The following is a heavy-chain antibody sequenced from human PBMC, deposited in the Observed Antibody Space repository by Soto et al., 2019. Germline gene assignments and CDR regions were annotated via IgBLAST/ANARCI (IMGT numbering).Heavy chain of an antibody. J-gene: IGHJ4*02. CDR3: ARGLGGSGSYYYFDY. Sequence: QLGGSLRLSCAASGFTFSSYSMNWVRQAPGKGLEWVSYISSSSSTIYYADSVKGRFTISRDNAKNSLYLQMNSLRAEDTAVYYCARGLGGSGSYYYFDYWGQGTLVTVSS. CDR2: ISSSSSTI. V-gene: IGHV3-48*01. CDR1: GFTFSSYS. D-gene: IGHD3-10*01.